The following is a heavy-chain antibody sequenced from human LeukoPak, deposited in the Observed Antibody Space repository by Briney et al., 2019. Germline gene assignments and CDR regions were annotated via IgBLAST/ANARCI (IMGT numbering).Heavy chain of an antibody. CDR1: GVSISSYY. J-gene: IGHJ6*02. CDR2: IYSSGTT. CDR3: ARVSPIAVAGSSYYYAMDV. D-gene: IGHD6-19*01. Sequence: SETLPLTCTASGVSISSYYWTWIRQPAGKGLEWIGRIYSSGTTTYNPSLKSRVAMSVDTSRNQFSLKLSSVTAADTAVYYCARVSPIAVAGSSYYYAMDVWGQGTTVTVSS. V-gene: IGHV4-4*07.